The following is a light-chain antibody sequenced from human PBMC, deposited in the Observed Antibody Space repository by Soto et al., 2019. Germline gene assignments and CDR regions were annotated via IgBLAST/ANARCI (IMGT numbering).Light chain of an antibody. CDR3: QQYTVWPLT. J-gene: IGKJ4*01. CDR1: QSVNSN. V-gene: IGKV3-15*01. CDR2: VAS. Sequence: EIVMTQSPVTLSVSPGDRATLSCRASQSVNSNLAWYQQKPGQTPKLLSYVASTRATGIPARFSGSGSGTEFTLTISSLQSADFAVYYCQQYTVWPLTFGGGTKVEFK.